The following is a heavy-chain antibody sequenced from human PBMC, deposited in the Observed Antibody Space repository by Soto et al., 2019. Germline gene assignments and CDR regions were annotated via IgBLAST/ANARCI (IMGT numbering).Heavy chain of an antibody. CDR3: ARVRFGELV. J-gene: IGHJ4*02. Sequence: EVQLLESGGGLVQPGGSLRLSYAASGFTFSSYAMSWVRQAPGKGLEWVSIIGVGGGDRYYPEAVKGRFTISRDNSRDTLYLEMNRLRDEDTAVYYCARVRFGELVWGQGTLVTVSS. CDR1: GFTFSSYA. CDR2: IGVGGGDR. V-gene: IGHV3-23*01. D-gene: IGHD3-10*01.